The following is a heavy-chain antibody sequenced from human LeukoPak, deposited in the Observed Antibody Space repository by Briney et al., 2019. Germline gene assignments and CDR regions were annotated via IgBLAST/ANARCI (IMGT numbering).Heavy chain of an antibody. CDR1: GFTFSSYA. V-gene: IGHV3-23*01. D-gene: IGHD6-19*01. CDR3: AKDMRAVAGTDFDY. CDR2: ISGSAGST. Sequence: TGGSLRLSCAASGFTFSSYAMSWVRQAPGKGLEWVSAISGSAGSTYYADSVKGRFTISRDNAKNSLYLQMNSLRAEDMALYYCAKDMRAVAGTDFDYWGQGTLVTVSS. J-gene: IGHJ4*02.